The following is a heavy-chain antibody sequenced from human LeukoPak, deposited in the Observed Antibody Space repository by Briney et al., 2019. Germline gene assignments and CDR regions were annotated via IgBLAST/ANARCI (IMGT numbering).Heavy chain of an antibody. Sequence: ASVKVSCKASGYTFTGYYTHWVRQAPGQGLEWMGWINSNTGNAKYAQGFTGRFVFSLDTSVSTAYLQISSLKTEDTAVYYCARLTGNHYYYYYMDVWGKGTTVTVSS. CDR3: ARLTGNHYYYYYMDV. CDR2: INSNTGNA. CDR1: GYTFTGYY. V-gene: IGHV7-4-1*02. J-gene: IGHJ6*03. D-gene: IGHD1-20*01.